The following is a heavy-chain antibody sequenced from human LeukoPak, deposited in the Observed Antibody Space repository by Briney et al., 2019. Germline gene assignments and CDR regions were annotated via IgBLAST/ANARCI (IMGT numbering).Heavy chain of an antibody. CDR2: INPSGGST. V-gene: IGHV1-46*01. Sequence: ASVKVSCKASGYTFTSYYMHWVRQAPGQGLEWMGIINPSGGSTSYAQKFQGRVTMTRDTSTSTVYMELSSVRSEDTAVYYCARDGERWLQLYYFDYWGQGTLVTVSS. CDR3: ARDGERWLQLYYFDY. CDR1: GYTFTSYY. J-gene: IGHJ4*02. D-gene: IGHD5-24*01.